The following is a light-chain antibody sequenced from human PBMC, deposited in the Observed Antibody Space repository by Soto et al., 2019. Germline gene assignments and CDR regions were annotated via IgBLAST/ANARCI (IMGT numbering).Light chain of an antibody. J-gene: IGKJ1*01. CDR3: QQYNNWPPT. CDR2: AAS. V-gene: IGKV1-8*01. CDR1: QGISSY. Sequence: AIRMTQSPSSFSASTGDRVTITCRASQGISSYLAWYQQKPGKAPKLLIYAASTLQSGVPSRFSGSGSGTDFTLTISCLQSEDFAVYYCQQYNNWPPTFGQGTKVEIK.